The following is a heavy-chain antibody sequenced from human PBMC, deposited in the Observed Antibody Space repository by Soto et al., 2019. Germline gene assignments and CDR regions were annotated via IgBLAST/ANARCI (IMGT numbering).Heavy chain of an antibody. CDR1: GGSISSSSYY. V-gene: IGHV4-39*01. CDR3: ARRTDDYGDYESSPSFDY. Sequence: QLQLQESGPGLVKPSETLSLTCTVSGGSISSSSYYWGWIRQPPGKGLEWIGSIYYSGSTYYNPSLKSRVTISVDTSKNQFSLKLSSVTAADTAVYYCARRTDDYGDYESSPSFDYWGQGTLVTVSS. CDR2: IYYSGST. D-gene: IGHD4-17*01. J-gene: IGHJ4*02.